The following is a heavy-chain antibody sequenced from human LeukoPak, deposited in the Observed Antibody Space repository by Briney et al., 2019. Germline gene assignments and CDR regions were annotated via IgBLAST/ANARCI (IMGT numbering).Heavy chain of an antibody. V-gene: IGHV1-46*01. CDR3: ARVGHSSSSRDWFDP. CDR1: GYTFTSYY. D-gene: IGHD6-6*01. J-gene: IGHJ5*02. Sequence: KPGASVKVSCKASGYTFTSYYMHWVRQAPGQGLEWMGVINPSGGSTSYAQKFQGRVTMTRGMSTSTAYMELRSLRSDDTAVYYCARVGHSSSSRDWFDPWGQGTLVTVSS. CDR2: INPSGGST.